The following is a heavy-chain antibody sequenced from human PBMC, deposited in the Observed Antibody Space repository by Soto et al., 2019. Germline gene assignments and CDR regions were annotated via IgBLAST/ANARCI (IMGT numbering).Heavy chain of an antibody. D-gene: IGHD3-3*01. Sequence: GASVKVSCKASGYTFTSYGTSWVRQAPGQGLEWMGWISAYNGNTNYAQKLQGRVTMTTDTSTSTAYMELRSLRSDDTAVYYCARSYRPTYYDFWSGYPSGAFDIWGQGTMVTVSS. CDR2: ISAYNGNT. V-gene: IGHV1-18*04. J-gene: IGHJ3*02. CDR1: GYTFTSYG. CDR3: ARSYRPTYYDFWSGYPSGAFDI.